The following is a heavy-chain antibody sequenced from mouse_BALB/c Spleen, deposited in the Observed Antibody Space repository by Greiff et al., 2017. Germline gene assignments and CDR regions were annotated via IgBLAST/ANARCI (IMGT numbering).Heavy chain of an antibody. CDR2: ISTYYGNT. Sequence: QVQLKQSGPELVRPGVSVKISCKGSGYTFTDYAMHWVKQSHAKSLEWIGVISTYYGNTNYNQKFKGKATMTVDKSSSTAYMELARLTSEDSAIYYCARTMITTDWYFDVWGAGTTVTGAS. V-gene: IGHV1-67*01. J-gene: IGHJ1*01. CDR1: GYTFTDYA. D-gene: IGHD2-4*01. CDR3: ARTMITTDWYFDV.